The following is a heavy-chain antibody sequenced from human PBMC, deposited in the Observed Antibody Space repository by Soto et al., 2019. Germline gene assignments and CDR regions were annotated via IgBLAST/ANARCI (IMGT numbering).Heavy chain of an antibody. CDR1: RCPFSNYA. J-gene: IGHJ4*02. D-gene: IGHD3-22*01. CDR3: AKIESRFFYDSTGYYPFDY. V-gene: IGHV3-23*01. CDR2: LSGSGVST. Sequence: GGPLRLWRVAARCPFSNYAMTWVRQAPGKGLEWVSALSGSGVSTYYADSVMGRFTISRDNSKNTVYLQMNSLRAEDTAVYYCAKIESRFFYDSTGYYPFDYWGQGTLVTVSS.